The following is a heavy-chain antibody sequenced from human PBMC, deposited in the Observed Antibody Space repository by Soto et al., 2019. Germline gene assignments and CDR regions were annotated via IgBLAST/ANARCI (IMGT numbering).Heavy chain of an antibody. CDR1: GYTFTGYY. V-gene: IGHV1-2*04. CDR3: ARATFGESSVNWFDP. Sequence: ASVKVSCKASGYTFTGYYMHWVRQAPGQGLEWMGWINPNSGGTNYAQKFQGWVTMTRDTSISTAYMELSRLRSDDTAVYYCARATFGESSVNWFDPWGQGTLVTVSS. D-gene: IGHD3-10*01. CDR2: INPNSGGT. J-gene: IGHJ5*02.